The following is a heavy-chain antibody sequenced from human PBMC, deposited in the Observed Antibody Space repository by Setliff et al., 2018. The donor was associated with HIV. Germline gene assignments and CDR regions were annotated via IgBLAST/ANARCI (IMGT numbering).Heavy chain of an antibody. CDR3: ARGSFIGDYYYFDY. V-gene: IGHV4-4*09. Sequence: PSETLSLTCSVSGGSFSGYYWSWIRQPPGKGLEWIGYIYIYNSGSTNYNPSLTSRVTISADTSKNQFSLKLSSVTAADTAVYYCARGSFIGDYYYFDYWGQGTLVTVSS. CDR1: GGSFSGYY. J-gene: IGHJ4*02. CDR2: IYIYNSGST. D-gene: IGHD3-10*01.